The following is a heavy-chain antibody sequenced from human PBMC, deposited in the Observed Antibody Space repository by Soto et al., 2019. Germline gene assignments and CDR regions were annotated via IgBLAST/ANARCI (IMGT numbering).Heavy chain of an antibody. Sequence: QVQLQESDPGLVKPSDTLSLTCTVSGGCISSYYWSWIRQPPGKGLEWIGYIYYSGSTNYNPSLKSRVTISVDTSKNQFSLKLSSVTAADTAVYYCAREGVSSSWYNYYAMDVWGQGTTVTASS. V-gene: IGHV4-59*01. CDR1: GGCISSYY. CDR3: AREGVSSSWYNYYAMDV. CDR2: IYYSGST. J-gene: IGHJ6*02. D-gene: IGHD6-13*01.